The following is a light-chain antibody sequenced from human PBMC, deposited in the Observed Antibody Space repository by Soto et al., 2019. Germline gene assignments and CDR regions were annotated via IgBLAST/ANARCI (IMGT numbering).Light chain of an antibody. J-gene: IGLJ1*01. CDR2: TTN. V-gene: IGLV1-44*01. CDR3: AAWDDSLKGHV. Sequence: QSVLTQPHSASGTPGQRVTISCSGSSSNIGTSSVHWFQQLPGTAPKLLISTTNQRPSGVPERFSGSKSGTSASLAISGLPSEDEADYYCAAWDDSLKGHVFGTGTKLTVL. CDR1: SSNIGTSS.